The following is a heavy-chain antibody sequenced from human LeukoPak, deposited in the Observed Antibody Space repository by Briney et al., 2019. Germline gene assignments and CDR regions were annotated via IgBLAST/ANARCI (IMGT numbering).Heavy chain of an antibody. V-gene: IGHV3-21*01. Sequence: GGSLRLSCAASGFTFSTYNMNWVRQAPGKGLEWVSSITSSSSYIYYADSVKGRFTISRDNAKNSLYLQMNSLRAEDTAVYYCARDPSIRGSGWYVKYYFDYWGQGTLVTVSS. CDR3: ARDPSIRGSGWYVKYYFDY. D-gene: IGHD6-19*01. CDR1: GFTFSTYN. CDR2: ITSSSSYI. J-gene: IGHJ4*02.